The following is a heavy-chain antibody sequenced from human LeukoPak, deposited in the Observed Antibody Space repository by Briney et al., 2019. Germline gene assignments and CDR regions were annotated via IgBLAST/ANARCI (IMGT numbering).Heavy chain of an antibody. J-gene: IGHJ3*02. CDR1: GYTFTSYY. D-gene: IGHD1-26*01. CDR2: INPSGGST. Sequence: GASVKVSCKASGYTFTSYYMHWVRQAPGQGLEWMGIINPSGGSTSYAQKFQGRVTMTRDMSTSTVYMELSSLRSEDTAVYCCARGGRIVGATAAFDIWGQGTMVTVSS. V-gene: IGHV1-46*01. CDR3: ARGGRIVGATAAFDI.